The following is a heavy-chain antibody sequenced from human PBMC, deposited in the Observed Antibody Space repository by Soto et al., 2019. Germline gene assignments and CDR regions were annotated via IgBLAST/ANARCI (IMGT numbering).Heavy chain of an antibody. J-gene: IGHJ4*02. V-gene: IGHV4-59*01. D-gene: IGHD6-19*01. CDR3: ARTLLPSYSSGWFFDY. CDR2: IYYSGST. CDR1: GGSISSYY. Sequence: SETLSLTCTVSGGSISSYYWSWIRQPPGKGLEWIGYIYYSGSTNYNPSLKSRVTISVDTSKNQFSLKLSSVTAADTAVYYCARTLLPSYSSGWFFDYWGQGTLVTVS.